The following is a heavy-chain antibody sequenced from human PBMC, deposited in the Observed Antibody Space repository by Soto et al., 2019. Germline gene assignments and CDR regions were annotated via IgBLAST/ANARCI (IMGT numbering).Heavy chain of an antibody. CDR3: ARGADRGHYDILTVYYTPFTIHGMDV. CDR2: IYPGDSDT. Sequence: GASLKISCKGSGYSFTSYWIGWVRQMPGKGLEWMGIIYPGDSDTRYSPSFQGQVTISADKSISTAYLQWSSLKASDTAMSYCARGADRGHYDILTVYYTPFTIHGMDVRGQGTT. D-gene: IGHD3-9*01. CDR1: GYSFTSYW. V-gene: IGHV5-51*01. J-gene: IGHJ6*02.